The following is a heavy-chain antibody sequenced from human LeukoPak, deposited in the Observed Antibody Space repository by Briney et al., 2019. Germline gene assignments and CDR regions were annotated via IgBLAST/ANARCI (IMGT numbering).Heavy chain of an antibody. D-gene: IGHD3-22*01. Sequence: ASVKVSCKASGYTFTSYEINWVRQATGQGLEWMGWMNPNSGNTGYAQKFQGKVTITRNTSISTAYMELSSLRSEYTAVYYCTRGGSSSGYDYWGQGTLVTVSS. CDR2: MNPNSGNT. CDR3: TRGGSSSGYDY. V-gene: IGHV1-8*03. CDR1: GYTFTSYE. J-gene: IGHJ4*02.